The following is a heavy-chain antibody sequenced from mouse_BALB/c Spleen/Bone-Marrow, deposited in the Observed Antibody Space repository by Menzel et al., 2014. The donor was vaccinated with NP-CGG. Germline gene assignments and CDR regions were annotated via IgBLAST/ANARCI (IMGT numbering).Heavy chain of an antibody. CDR3: ARGYDYDFDY. D-gene: IGHD2-4*01. J-gene: IGHJ2*01. CDR1: GFTFSNFA. Sequence: DVMLVESGGGFVKPGGSLKLSCAAYGFTFSNFAMSWVRQTPGKRLEWVASISSGGSAYYPDSVKGRLSISRDNARDILFLQMSSLRSEDTARYYCARGYDYDFDYWGQGSPLTGSS. CDR2: ISSGGSA. V-gene: IGHV5-6-5*01.